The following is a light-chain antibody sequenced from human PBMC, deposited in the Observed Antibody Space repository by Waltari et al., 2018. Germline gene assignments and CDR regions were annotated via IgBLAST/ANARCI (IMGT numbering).Light chain of an antibody. J-gene: IGKJ1*01. Sequence: EIVVTQSPATLSLSPGERVTLSCRASQIVTNNFAWFQQRPGQAPRLLIYNASTRATDIPARFSGSGSGTEFTLPINSLQSEDLAIYYCQVRTSWLWTFGQGTKV. CDR2: NAS. CDR1: QIVTNN. V-gene: IGKV3-15*01. CDR3: QVRTSWLWT.